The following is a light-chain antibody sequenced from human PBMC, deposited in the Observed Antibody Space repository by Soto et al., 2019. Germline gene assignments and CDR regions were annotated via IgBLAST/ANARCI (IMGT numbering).Light chain of an antibody. Sequence: EIVLTQSPGTLSLSPGERATLSCRASQSISNSRLAWYQQKPGQAPRLLIYGASSRATGIPDRFSGSGSGTDFTLTISRLEPGDFAVYYCQQYGDSSTFGQGTRLDI. CDR2: GAS. V-gene: IGKV3-20*01. J-gene: IGKJ1*01. CDR1: QSISNSR. CDR3: QQYGDSST.